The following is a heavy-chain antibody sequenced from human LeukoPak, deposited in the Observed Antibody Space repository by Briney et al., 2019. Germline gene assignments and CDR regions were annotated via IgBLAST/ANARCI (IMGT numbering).Heavy chain of an antibody. CDR2: INWNGGST. D-gene: IGHD3-22*01. Sequence: GGSLILSCAASGFTFDDYGMSWVRQAPGKGLEWVSGINWNGGSTGYADSVKGRFTISRDNAKNSLYLQMNSLRAEDTALYYCARDFDDSSGTDFDYWGQGTLVTVSS. CDR1: GFTFDDYG. CDR3: ARDFDDSSGTDFDY. J-gene: IGHJ4*02. V-gene: IGHV3-20*04.